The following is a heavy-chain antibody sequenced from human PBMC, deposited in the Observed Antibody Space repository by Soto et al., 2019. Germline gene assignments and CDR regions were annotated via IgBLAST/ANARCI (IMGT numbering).Heavy chain of an antibody. D-gene: IGHD5-12*01. CDR2: IYYSGST. Sequence: SETLSLTCTVSGGSISSGGYYWSWIRQHPGKGLEWIGYIYYSGSTYYNPSLKSRVTISVDTSKNQFSLKLSSATAADTAVYYCARGGYDNFDYWGQGTLVTVSS. J-gene: IGHJ4*02. V-gene: IGHV4-31*03. CDR1: GGSISSGGYY. CDR3: ARGGYDNFDY.